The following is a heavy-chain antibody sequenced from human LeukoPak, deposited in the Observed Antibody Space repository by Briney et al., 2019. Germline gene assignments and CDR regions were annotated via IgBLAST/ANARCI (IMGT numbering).Heavy chain of an antibody. V-gene: IGHV4-34*01. Sequence: PSETLSLTCAVYGGSFSGYYWSWIRQPPGKGLEWIGEINHSGSTNYNPSLKSRVTISVDTSKNQFSLKLSSVTAADTAVCYCARATRTYSYAFDIWGQGTMVTVSS. D-gene: IGHD2-21*01. J-gene: IGHJ3*02. CDR3: ARATRTYSYAFDI. CDR1: GGSFSGYY. CDR2: INHSGST.